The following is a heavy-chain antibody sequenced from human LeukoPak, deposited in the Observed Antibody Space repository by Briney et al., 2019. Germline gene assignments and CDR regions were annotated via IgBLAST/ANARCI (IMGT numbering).Heavy chain of an antibody. Sequence: GASVKVSCKASGGTFSSYAISWVRQAPGQGLEWMGRITPILGIANYAQKFQGRVTITADKSTSTAYMELSSLRSEDTAVYYCARDYPQLWFGELLPASPLDYWGQGTLVTVSS. D-gene: IGHD3-10*01. V-gene: IGHV1-69*04. CDR2: ITPILGIA. CDR3: ARDYPQLWFGELLPASPLDY. J-gene: IGHJ4*02. CDR1: GGTFSSYA.